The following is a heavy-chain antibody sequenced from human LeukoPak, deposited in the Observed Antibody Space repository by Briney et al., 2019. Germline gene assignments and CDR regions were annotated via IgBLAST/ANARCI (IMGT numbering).Heavy chain of an antibody. Sequence: GGSLRLSCAASGFSFSDYYMTWIRQAPGKGLEWVSHISRGSGSSIYYADSVKGRFTISRDNAKNSLYLQMNSLRAEDTAVYYCARDAGTTVTDHWFDPWGQGTLVTVSS. D-gene: IGHD4-17*01. CDR1: GFSFSDYY. CDR3: ARDAGTTVTDHWFDP. CDR2: ISRGSGSSI. V-gene: IGHV3-11*01. J-gene: IGHJ5*02.